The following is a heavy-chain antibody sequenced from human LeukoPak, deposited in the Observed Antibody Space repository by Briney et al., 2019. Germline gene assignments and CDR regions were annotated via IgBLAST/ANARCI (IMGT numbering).Heavy chain of an antibody. CDR1: GFTFSSYA. CDR2: ISYDGSNK. CDR3: ARDASSTTVVTRYYYYYGMDV. V-gene: IGHV3-30-3*01. Sequence: GGSLRLSCAASGFTFSSYAMHWVRQAPGKGLEWVAVISYDGSNKYYADSVKGRFTISRDNSKNTLYLQMNSLRAEDTAVYYCARDASSTTVVTRYYYYYGMDVWGQGTTVTVSS. D-gene: IGHD4-23*01. J-gene: IGHJ6*02.